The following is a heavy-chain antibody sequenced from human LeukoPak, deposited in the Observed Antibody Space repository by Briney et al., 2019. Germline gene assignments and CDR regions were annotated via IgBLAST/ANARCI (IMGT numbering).Heavy chain of an antibody. J-gene: IGHJ4*02. Sequence: GGSLRLSCAASGFTFSSYWMSWVRQAPGKGLEWVANIKQDGSEKYYVDSVKGRFTISRDNAKNSLFLQMNSLRAEDTAIYYCARSLTTLTYEGYWGQGTLVTVSS. V-gene: IGHV3-7*01. CDR2: IKQDGSEK. D-gene: IGHD1-1*01. CDR3: ARSLTTLTYEGY. CDR1: GFTFSSYW.